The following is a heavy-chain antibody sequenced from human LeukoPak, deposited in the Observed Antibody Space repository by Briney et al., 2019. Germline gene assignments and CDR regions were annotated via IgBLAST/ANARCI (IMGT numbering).Heavy chain of an antibody. D-gene: IGHD3-22*01. Sequence: SETLSLTCTVSGGSISSYYWSWIGQPPGKGLEWIGYIYYSGSTNYNPSLKSRVTISVDTSKNQFSLKLSSVTAADTAVYYCARHRYYYDSSGYYYVEAFDIWGQGTMVTVSS. CDR1: GGSISSYY. V-gene: IGHV4-59*08. CDR2: IYYSGST. J-gene: IGHJ3*02. CDR3: ARHRYYYDSSGYYYVEAFDI.